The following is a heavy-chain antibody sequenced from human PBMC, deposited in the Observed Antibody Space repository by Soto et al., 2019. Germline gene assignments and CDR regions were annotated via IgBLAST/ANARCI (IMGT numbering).Heavy chain of an antibody. Sequence: SGPTLVNPTQTLTLTCTFSGFSLSTSGMRVSWIRQPPGKALQWLARIDWDDDKFYTTSLRTRLTISKDTSKNRVVLTMTNMDPVDTATYYCAKTGTDGSWFDPWGQGTLVTVSS. CDR3: AKTGTDGSWFDP. CDR2: IDWDDDK. J-gene: IGHJ5*02. D-gene: IGHD1-1*01. V-gene: IGHV2-70*04. CDR1: GFSLSTSGMR.